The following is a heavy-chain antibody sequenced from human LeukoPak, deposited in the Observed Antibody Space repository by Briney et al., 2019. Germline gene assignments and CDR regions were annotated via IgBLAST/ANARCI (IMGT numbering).Heavy chain of an antibody. CDR3: ATYVWGNYIWDS. V-gene: IGHV4-59*08. CDR2: IYYSGST. CDR1: GGSISSYY. J-gene: IGHJ4*02. Sequence: PSETLSLTCTVSGGSISSYYWSWIRQPPGKGLEWIGYIYYSGSTNYNPSLKSRVTISVDTSKNQFSLKLSSVTAADTAVYYCATYVWGNYIWDSWGQGTLVTVSS. D-gene: IGHD3-16*01.